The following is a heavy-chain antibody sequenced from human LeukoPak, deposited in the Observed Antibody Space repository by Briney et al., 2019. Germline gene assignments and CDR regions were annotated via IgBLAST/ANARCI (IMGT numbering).Heavy chain of an antibody. D-gene: IGHD3-3*01. CDR3: ARDWGITIFGVSYEWFDP. CDR2: IYTSGST. J-gene: IGHJ5*02. CDR1: GGSISSYY. Sequence: PSETLSLTCTVSGGSISSYYWSWIRQPAGKGLEWIGRIYTSGSTNYNPSLKSRVTMSVDTSKNQFSLKLSSVTAADTAVYCCARDWGITIFGVSYEWFDPWGQGTLVTVSS. V-gene: IGHV4-4*07.